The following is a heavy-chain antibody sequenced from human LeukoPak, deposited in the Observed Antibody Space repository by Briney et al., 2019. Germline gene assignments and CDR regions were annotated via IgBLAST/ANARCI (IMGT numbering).Heavy chain of an antibody. V-gene: IGHV4-59*01. CDR3: ARDVAHCGGDCLDY. CDR2: MYHSWNT. Sequence: PSETLSLTCTVSGASISSYWWSWTRQHPGKGVEWIGYMYHSWNTNYNPSLNSRVIISLDTSKNQLSLKLSSVTAADTAVYYCARDVAHCGGDCLDYWGQGALVTVSS. D-gene: IGHD2-21*02. J-gene: IGHJ4*02. CDR1: GASISSYW.